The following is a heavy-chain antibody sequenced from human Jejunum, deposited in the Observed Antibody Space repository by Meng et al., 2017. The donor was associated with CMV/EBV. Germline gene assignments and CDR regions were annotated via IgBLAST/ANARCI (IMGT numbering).Heavy chain of an antibody. CDR1: GGSFSGYY. CDR2: INHSRGT. CDR3: ARGNYDSSGYYLDY. Sequence: HQGGAGLLEPSETLSRTVAVYGGSFSGYYWSWIRQPPGKGLEWIGEINHSRGTKYNPSLKSRVTISADTSKNQFSLKLTSVTAADTAVYYCARGNYDSSGYYLDYWGQGTLVTVSS. D-gene: IGHD3-22*01. J-gene: IGHJ4*02. V-gene: IGHV4-34*01.